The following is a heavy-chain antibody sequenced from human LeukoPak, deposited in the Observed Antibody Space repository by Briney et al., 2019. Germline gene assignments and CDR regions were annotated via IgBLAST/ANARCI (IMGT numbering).Heavy chain of an antibody. CDR3: ARDGGYGDYTGYFQY. CDR2: INAGNGGT. V-gene: IGHV1-3*01. Sequence: ASVKVSCKASGYNFSSHAMHWVRQAPGQRLEWMGWINAGNGGTKYSQKFQDRVTITWDTSVSTVYMELSSLRSEDTAVYYCARDGGYGDYTGYFQYWGQGTLVIVSS. J-gene: IGHJ1*01. CDR1: GYNFSSHA. D-gene: IGHD4-17*01.